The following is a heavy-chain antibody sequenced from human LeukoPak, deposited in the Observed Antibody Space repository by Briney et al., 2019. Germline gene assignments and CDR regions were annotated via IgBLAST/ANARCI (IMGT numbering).Heavy chain of an antibody. CDR3: AKGNSSSWYAPLDY. D-gene: IGHD6-13*01. V-gene: IGHV3-23*01. CDR1: GFTFSSYA. Sequence: PGGSLRLSCAASGFTFSSYAMSWVRQAPGKGLEWVSAISGSGGSTYYADSVKGRFTISRDNSKNTLYLQTNSLRAEDTAVYYCAKGNSSSWYAPLDYWGQGTLVTVSS. J-gene: IGHJ4*02. CDR2: ISGSGGST.